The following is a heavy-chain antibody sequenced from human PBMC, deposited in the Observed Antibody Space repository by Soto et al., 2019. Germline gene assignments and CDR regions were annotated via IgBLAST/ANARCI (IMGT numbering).Heavy chain of an antibody. CDR1: GGSISSSSYY. CDR2: IYYSGST. J-gene: IGHJ5*02. CDR3: ATEEVGSSSFNWFDP. Sequence: SETLSLTCTVSGGSISSSSYYWGWIRQPPGKGLEWIGSIYYSGSTYYNPSLKSRVTISVDTSKNQFSLKLGSVTAADTAVYYCATEEVGSSSFNWFDPWGQGTLVTVSS. D-gene: IGHD6-6*01. V-gene: IGHV4-39*01.